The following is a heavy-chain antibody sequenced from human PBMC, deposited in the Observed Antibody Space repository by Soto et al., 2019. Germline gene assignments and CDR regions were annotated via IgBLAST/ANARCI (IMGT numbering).Heavy chain of an antibody. CDR3: ATDSVREGAFDI. D-gene: IGHD3-10*01. J-gene: IGHJ3*02. CDR1: GYTLTALS. Sequence: QVQLVQSGAEVKKPGASVKVSCKVSGYTLTALSMHWVRQAPGKGLEWMGGFDPEDGETFYAQKFQGRVTMTEDTSTDTAYMELSSLRSEDTAGYYCATDSVREGAFDIWGQGTMVTVSS. V-gene: IGHV1-24*01. CDR2: FDPEDGET.